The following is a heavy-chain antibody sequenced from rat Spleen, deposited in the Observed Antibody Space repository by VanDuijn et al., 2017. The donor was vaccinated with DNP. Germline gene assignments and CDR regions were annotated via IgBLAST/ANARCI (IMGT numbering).Heavy chain of an antibody. J-gene: IGHJ2*01. Sequence: EVQLVETGGGLVQPGRSLKLSCVASGFTFSSYWMFWVRQAPGKGLEWVASISTGGGTTYYRDSVKGRFTISRDNAKSTLYLQMNSLRSEDTATYFCAKDAGLTGDYWGQGVMVTVSS. CDR3: AKDAGLTGDY. CDR2: ISTGGGTT. V-gene: IGHV5-58*01. D-gene: IGHD1-4*01. CDR1: GFTFSSYW.